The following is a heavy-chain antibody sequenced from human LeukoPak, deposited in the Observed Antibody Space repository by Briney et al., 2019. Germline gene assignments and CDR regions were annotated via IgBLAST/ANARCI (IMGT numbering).Heavy chain of an antibody. CDR1: GDSISGYY. J-gene: IGHJ4*02. CDR2: IYYSGTT. CDR3: ARGGSYHGY. V-gene: IGHV4-59*01. Sequence: SETLSLTCTVSGDSISGYYWSWIRQPPGKGLEWIGNIYYSGTTNYNPSLKSRVTISVDTSKNQLSLKLSSVTAADTAIYYCARGGSYHGYWGQGTLVTVSS. D-gene: IGHD1-26*01.